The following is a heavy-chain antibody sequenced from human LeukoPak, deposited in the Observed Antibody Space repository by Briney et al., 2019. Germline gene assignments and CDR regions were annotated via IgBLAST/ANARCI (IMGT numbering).Heavy chain of an antibody. CDR2: ISSSSSYI. J-gene: IGHJ4*02. Sequence: GGSLRLSCAASGFTFSSYGMHWVRQAPGKGLEWVSSISSSSSYIYYADSVKGRFTISRDNAKNSLYLQMNSLRAEDTAVYYCARVRSDYFDYWGQGTLVTVSS. D-gene: IGHD6-25*01. CDR1: GFTFSSYG. CDR3: ARVRSDYFDY. V-gene: IGHV3-21*01.